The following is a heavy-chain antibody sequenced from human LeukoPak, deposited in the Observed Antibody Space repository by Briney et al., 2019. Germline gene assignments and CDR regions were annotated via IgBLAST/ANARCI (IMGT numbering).Heavy chain of an antibody. CDR2: IYYSGST. CDR1: GGSIRTYY. V-gene: IGHV4-59*01. J-gene: IGHJ4*02. Sequence: SETLSLTCSVSGGSIRTYYWSWIRQPPGKGLEWIGYIYYSGSTNYNPSLKSRVTISVDTSKNQFSLKLSSVTAADTAVYYCARALDFDYWGQGTLVTVSS. CDR3: ARALDFDY.